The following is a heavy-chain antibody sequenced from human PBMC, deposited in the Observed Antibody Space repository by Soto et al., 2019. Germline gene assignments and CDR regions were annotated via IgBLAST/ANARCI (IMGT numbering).Heavy chain of an antibody. J-gene: IGHJ3*02. CDR3: AKAHVVVVVAPDAFDI. V-gene: IGHV3-23*01. Sequence: PGGSLRLSCAASGFTFSSYAMSWVRQAPGKGLEWVSAISGSGGSTYYADSVKGRFTISRDNSKNTLYLQMNSLRAEDTAVYYCAKAHVVVVVAPDAFDIWGQGTMVTVSS. CDR2: ISGSGGST. CDR1: GFTFSSYA. D-gene: IGHD2-15*01.